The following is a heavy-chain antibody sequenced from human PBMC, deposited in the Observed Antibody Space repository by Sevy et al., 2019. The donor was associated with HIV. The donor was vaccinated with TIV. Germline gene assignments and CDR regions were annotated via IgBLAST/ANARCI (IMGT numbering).Heavy chain of an antibody. J-gene: IGHJ3*02. V-gene: IGHV3-15*01. CDR1: GFTFSNAW. CDR2: IKSKTDGGTT. CDR3: XXXXXXXXXXXDAFDI. Sequence: GGSLRLSCAASGFTFSNAWMSWVRQAPGKGLEWVGRIKSKTDGGTTDYAAPVKGRFTISRDDSKNTLYLQMNSLKTXXXXXXXXXXXXXXXXXXXDAFDIWGQGTMVTVS.